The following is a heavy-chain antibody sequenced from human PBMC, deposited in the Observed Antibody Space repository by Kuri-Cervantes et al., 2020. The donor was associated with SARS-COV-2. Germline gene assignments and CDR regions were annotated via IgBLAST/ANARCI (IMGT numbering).Heavy chain of an antibody. CDR3: ARTKGTIFGVVNWFDP. Sequence: SQTLSLTCAVYGESFIGYYWGWIRQPPGKGLEWIGSIYYSGSTYYSPSLKSRVTISVDTSKNQFSLKLSSVTAADTAVHYCARTKGTIFGVVNWFDPWGQGTLVTVSS. J-gene: IGHJ5*02. CDR2: IYYSGST. D-gene: IGHD3-3*01. CDR1: GESFIGYY. V-gene: IGHV4-34*01.